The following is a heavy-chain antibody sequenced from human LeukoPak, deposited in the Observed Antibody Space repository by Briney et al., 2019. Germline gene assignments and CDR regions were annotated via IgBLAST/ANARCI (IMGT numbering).Heavy chain of an antibody. Sequence: ASVKVSCKASGGTFSSYAISWVRQAPGQGLEWMGGIIPIFGTANYAQKFQGRVTITTDESTSTAYMELSSLRSEDTAVYYCARALHGPDNYYYYMDVWGKGTTVTVSS. CDR1: GGTFSSYA. CDR2: IIPIFGTA. D-gene: IGHD4-11*01. J-gene: IGHJ6*03. V-gene: IGHV1-69*05. CDR3: ARALHGPDNYYYYMDV.